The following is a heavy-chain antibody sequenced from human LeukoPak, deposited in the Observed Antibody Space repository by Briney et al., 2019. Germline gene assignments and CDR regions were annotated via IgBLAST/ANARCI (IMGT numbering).Heavy chain of an antibody. Sequence: GGSLRXSXAAXXFTFDDYAMHWVRQAPGKGLEWVSGISWNSGSIGYADSVKGRFTISRDNAKNSLYLQMNSLRAEDTALYYCAKGGGVYSSSWSDYWGQGTLVTVSS. CDR1: XFTFDDYA. V-gene: IGHV3-9*01. D-gene: IGHD6-13*01. CDR2: ISWNSGSI. CDR3: AKGGGVYSSSWSDY. J-gene: IGHJ4*02.